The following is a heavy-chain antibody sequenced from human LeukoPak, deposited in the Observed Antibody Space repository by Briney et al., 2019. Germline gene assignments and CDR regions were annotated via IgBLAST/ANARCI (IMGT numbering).Heavy chain of an antibody. V-gene: IGHV3-48*04. CDR2: ISSSSTI. D-gene: IGHD3-10*01. CDR1: GFTFSSYS. Sequence: GGSLRLSCAASGFTFSSYSMNWVRQAPGKGLEWVSYISSSSTIYYADSVKGRFTISRDNAKNSLYLQMNSLRAEDTAVYYCARDLSITMVRGGDYWGQGTLVTVSS. J-gene: IGHJ4*02. CDR3: ARDLSITMVRGGDY.